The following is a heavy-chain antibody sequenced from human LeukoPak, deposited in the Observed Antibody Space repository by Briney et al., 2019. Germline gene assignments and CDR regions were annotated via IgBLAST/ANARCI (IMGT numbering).Heavy chain of an antibody. Sequence: GGSLRLSCAASGFTFDDYAMHWVRQAPGKGLEWVSGIGGSEGSTSYADSVKGRFTISRDISKNTLYLQMNSLRAEDTAVYYCAKGYYYDSSAYYPFDYWGQGTLVTVSS. J-gene: IGHJ4*02. D-gene: IGHD3-22*01. CDR3: AKGYYYDSSAYYPFDY. V-gene: IGHV3-23*01. CDR1: GFTFDDYA. CDR2: IGGSEGST.